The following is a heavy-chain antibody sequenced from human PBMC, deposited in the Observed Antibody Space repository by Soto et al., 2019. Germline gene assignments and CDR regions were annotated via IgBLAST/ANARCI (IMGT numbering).Heavy chain of an antibody. CDR2: INPGNGNT. Sequence: GASVNVSCKASGYTFTSYGINWVRQAPGRGLEWMGWINPGNGNTKYSQQFQGRVIIDRDTSASTAYMELSSLRPEDTAVYYCARGGYFDSSNYLAYWGLGTLVTVSS. J-gene: IGHJ4*02. CDR3: ARGGYFDSSNYLAY. CDR1: GYTFTSYG. V-gene: IGHV1-3*01. D-gene: IGHD3-22*01.